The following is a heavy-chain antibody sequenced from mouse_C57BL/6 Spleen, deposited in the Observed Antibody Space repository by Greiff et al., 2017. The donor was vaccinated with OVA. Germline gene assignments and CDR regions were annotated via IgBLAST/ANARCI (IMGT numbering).Heavy chain of an antibody. V-gene: IGHV1-53*01. CDR2: INPSNGGT. CDR3: ARFYYGSSYEGWFAY. CDR1: GYTFTSSW. J-gene: IGHJ3*01. D-gene: IGHD1-1*01. Sequence: QVQLQQPGTELVKPGASVKLSCKASGYTFTSSWMHWVKQRPGQGLEWIGNINPSNGGTTYNEKFKSKATLTVDKSSSTAYMQLSSLTSEDTAVSYCARFYYGSSYEGWFAYWGQGTLVTVSA.